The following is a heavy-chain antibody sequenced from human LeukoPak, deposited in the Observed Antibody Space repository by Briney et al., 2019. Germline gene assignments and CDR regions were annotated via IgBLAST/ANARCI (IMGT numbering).Heavy chain of an antibody. CDR2: IKQDGSEK. CDR1: GFTFSSYW. Sequence: GGSLRLSCAAAGFTFSSYWMSWVRQAPGKGLEWVANIKQDGSEKYYVDSVKGRFTISRDNAKNSLYLQMNSLRAEDTAVYYCAREGGSYFLLNDYWGQGTLVTVSS. CDR3: AREGGSYFLLNDY. D-gene: IGHD1-26*01. V-gene: IGHV3-7*01. J-gene: IGHJ4*02.